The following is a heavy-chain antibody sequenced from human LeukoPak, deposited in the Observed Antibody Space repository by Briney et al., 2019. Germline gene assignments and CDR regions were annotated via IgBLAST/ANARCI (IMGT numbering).Heavy chain of an antibody. J-gene: IGHJ4*02. Sequence: GGSLRLSCAASGFTFSSYAMSWVRQAPGKGLEWVSAIDGSGGTTYYADSVKGRFIISRDNSQNTLYLQMDSLRAEDTAVYYCAKSTCGDTSCRGGYFDSWGQGALVTVSS. CDR2: IDGSGGTT. CDR1: GFTFSSYA. D-gene: IGHD2-2*01. CDR3: AKSTCGDTSCRGGYFDS. V-gene: IGHV3-23*01.